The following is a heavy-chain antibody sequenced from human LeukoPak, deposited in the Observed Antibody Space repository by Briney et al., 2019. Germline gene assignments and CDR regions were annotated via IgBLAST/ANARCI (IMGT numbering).Heavy chain of an antibody. CDR3: ATSPQGIKWKLNSFAY. J-gene: IGHJ4*02. Sequence: ASVKVSCKVSGYTLTELSMHWVRQAPGKGLEWMGGFDPEDGETIYAQKFQGRVTMTEDTSTDTAYMELSSLRFEDTAVYYCATSPQGIKWKLNSFAYWGQGTLVTVSS. CDR1: GYTLTELS. V-gene: IGHV1-24*01. D-gene: IGHD1-26*01. CDR2: FDPEDGET.